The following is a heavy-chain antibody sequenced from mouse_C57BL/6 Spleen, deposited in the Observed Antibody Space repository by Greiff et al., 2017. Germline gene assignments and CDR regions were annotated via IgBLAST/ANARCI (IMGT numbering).Heavy chain of an antibody. CDR3: ARRITTVVADHYFDY. V-gene: IGHV1-53*01. CDR1: GYTFTSYW. J-gene: IGHJ2*01. Sequence: QVQLQQPGTELVKPGASVKLSCKASGYTFTSYWMHWVKQRPGQGLEWIGNINPSNGGTNYNETFKSKATLPVAKSSSTAYMQLISLTSEDSAVYSCARRITTVVADHYFDYWGQGTTLTVSS. D-gene: IGHD1-1*01. CDR2: INPSNGGT.